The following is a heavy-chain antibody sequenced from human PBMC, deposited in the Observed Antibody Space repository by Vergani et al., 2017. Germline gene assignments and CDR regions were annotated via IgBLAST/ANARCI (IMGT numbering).Heavy chain of an antibody. V-gene: IGHV4-61*02. D-gene: IGHD3-10*01. Sequence: QVQLQESGPGLVKPSQTLSLTCTVSGGSISSGSYYWTWIRQPAGKGLEWLGRSYTTGSTNYNPSLKSRVTISIDTPKNQFSLKLSSVTAADTAVYYCAGDYYGSWGTGLSRGVNWFDPWGQGTLLTVSS. CDR3: AGDYYGSWGTGLSRGVNWFDP. CDR1: GGSISSGSYY. J-gene: IGHJ5*02. CDR2: SYTTGST.